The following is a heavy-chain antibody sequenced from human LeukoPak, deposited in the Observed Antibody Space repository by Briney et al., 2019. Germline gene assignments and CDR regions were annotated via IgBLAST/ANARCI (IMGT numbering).Heavy chain of an antibody. V-gene: IGHV3-21*04. Sequence: PGGSLRLSCAASGFTFSSYSMNWVRQAPGKGLEWVSSISTSSSYIYCADSVKGRFTISRDNAKNSLYLQMNSLRAEDTALYYCAKAFSANIAAAGWDYWGQGTLVTVSS. CDR2: ISTSSSYI. J-gene: IGHJ4*02. D-gene: IGHD6-13*01. CDR1: GFTFSSYS. CDR3: AKAFSANIAAAGWDY.